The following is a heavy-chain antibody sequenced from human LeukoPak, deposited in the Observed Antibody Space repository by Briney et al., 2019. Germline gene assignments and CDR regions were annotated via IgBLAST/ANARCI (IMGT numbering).Heavy chain of an antibody. CDR3: AISQQRWLQQGRSAFDI. Sequence: PSETLSLTCTVSGGSISSSSYYWGWIRQPPGKGLEWIGEINHSGSTNYNPSLKSRVTISVDTSKNQFSLKLSSVTAADTAVYYCAISQQRWLQQGRSAFDIWGQGTMVTVSS. D-gene: IGHD6-13*01. CDR1: GGSISSSSYY. CDR2: INHSGST. J-gene: IGHJ3*02. V-gene: IGHV4-39*07.